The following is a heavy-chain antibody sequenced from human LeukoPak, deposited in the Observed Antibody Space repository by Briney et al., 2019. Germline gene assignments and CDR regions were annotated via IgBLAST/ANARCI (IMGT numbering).Heavy chain of an antibody. V-gene: IGHV3-48*02. D-gene: IGHD5-18*01. CDR1: GFAFSDYS. CDR2: ISSSDNTI. Sequence: GGSLRLSCAASGFAFSDYSMNWVRQAPGKGLEWVSYISSSDNTIHYADSVKGRSTISRDNAKNSLYLEMNSLRDEDTAVYYCARVHRGYSYGRLDYWGQGTLVTVSS. CDR3: ARVHRGYSYGRLDY. J-gene: IGHJ4*02.